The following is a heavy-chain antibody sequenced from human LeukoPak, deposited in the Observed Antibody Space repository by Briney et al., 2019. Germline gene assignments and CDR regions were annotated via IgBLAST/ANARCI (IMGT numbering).Heavy chain of an antibody. V-gene: IGHV3-74*01. CDR3: ARDGYLAPVIAFLDY. CDR2: LKGDGSRA. J-gene: IGHJ4*02. D-gene: IGHD2-2*03. CDR1: GFTFSAYW. Sequence: GGSLRLSCAASGFTFSAYWMHWVRQSPGRGLEWVGQLKGDGSRANYADSVRGRFTISRDNAKNTVYLQLNSLRAEDTAVYYCARDGYLAPVIAFLDYWGQGTPVTVSS.